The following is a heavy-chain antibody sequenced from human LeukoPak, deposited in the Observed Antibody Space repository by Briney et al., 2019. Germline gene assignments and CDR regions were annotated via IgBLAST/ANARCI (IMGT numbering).Heavy chain of an antibody. CDR3: ARAPSSVYNSGPDY. CDR2: ISSDGTNK. J-gene: IGHJ4*02. Sequence: GGSLRLSCAASGFTFSTYAVHWVRQAPGKGLEGVALISSDGTNKYYADSVKGRFTISRDNSKDTLFLQMDSLRVEDTALYYCARAPSSVYNSGPDYWGQGTLVTVSS. CDR1: GFTFSTYA. D-gene: IGHD5-12*01. V-gene: IGHV3-30-3*01.